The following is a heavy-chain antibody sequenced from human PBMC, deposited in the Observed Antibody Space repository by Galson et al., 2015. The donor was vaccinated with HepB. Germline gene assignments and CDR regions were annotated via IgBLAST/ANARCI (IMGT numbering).Heavy chain of an antibody. J-gene: IGHJ6*02. V-gene: IGHV3-23*01. Sequence: SLRLSCAASGFTFSIYAMSWVRQAPGKGLEWVSAISGSVGRTYYGDSVKGRFTISRDNSKSTLYLQMNSLRVEDTALYYCAKYGNSGGDPNYYYYYGMDVWGQGTTVTVSS. D-gene: IGHD2-21*02. CDR3: AKYGNSGGDPNYYYYYGMDV. CDR1: GFTFSIYA. CDR2: ISGSVGRT.